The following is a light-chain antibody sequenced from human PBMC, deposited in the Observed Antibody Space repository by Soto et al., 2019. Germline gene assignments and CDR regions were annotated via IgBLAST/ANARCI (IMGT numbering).Light chain of an antibody. CDR1: SSDVGSYNR. J-gene: IGLJ2*01. CDR2: EVS. V-gene: IGLV2-18*02. Sequence: QSVLTQPPSVSGSPGQSVTISCTGTSSDVGSYNRVSWYQQPPGTAPKLMIYEVSNRPSGVPDRFSGSKSGNASSLTISGVQAEDEADYYCSSYTSGSTFLFGGGTKLTVL. CDR3: SSYTSGSTFL.